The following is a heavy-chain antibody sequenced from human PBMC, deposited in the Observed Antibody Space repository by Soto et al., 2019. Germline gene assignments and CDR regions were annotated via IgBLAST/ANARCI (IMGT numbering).Heavy chain of an antibody. Sequence: ASVKVSCKASGYTFTSYGISWVRQAPGQGLEWMGWISAYNGNTNYAQKLQGRVTMTTDTSTSTAYMELRSLRSDDTAVYYCARDLVAMVRGVSRQRWFDPWGQGTLVTVSS. CDR2: ISAYNGNT. D-gene: IGHD3-10*01. CDR1: GYTFTSYG. CDR3: ARDLVAMVRGVSRQRWFDP. J-gene: IGHJ5*02. V-gene: IGHV1-18*01.